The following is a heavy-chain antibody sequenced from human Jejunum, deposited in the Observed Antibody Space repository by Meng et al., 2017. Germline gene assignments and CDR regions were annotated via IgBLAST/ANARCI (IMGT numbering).Heavy chain of an antibody. V-gene: IGHV1-2*06. J-gene: IGHJ1*01. CDR1: GSTFATYY. Sequence: SVVGARGPGASHEVSCKASGSTFATYYMDWVRRAAGQGPGWMGRINTNSGVTNYAKKFQGRVTVTRDTSISTAYMEVNGLRSDDTAVYYCARDYGGNSGYFHHWGQGTLVTVSS. CDR3: ARDYGGNSGYFHH. D-gene: IGHD4-23*01. CDR2: INTNSGVT.